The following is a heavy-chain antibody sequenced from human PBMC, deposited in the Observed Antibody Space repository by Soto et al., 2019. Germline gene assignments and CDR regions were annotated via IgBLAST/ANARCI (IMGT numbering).Heavy chain of an antibody. D-gene: IGHD1-26*01. J-gene: IGHJ6*02. CDR3: ARENSGSYGMDV. Sequence: GGSLRLSCAASGFTFSSYGMHWVRQAPGKGLEWVAVIWYDRSNKYYADSVKGRFTISRDNSKNTLYLQMNSLRAEDTAVYYCARENSGSYGMDVWGQGTTVTVSS. CDR2: IWYDRSNK. V-gene: IGHV3-33*01. CDR1: GFTFSSYG.